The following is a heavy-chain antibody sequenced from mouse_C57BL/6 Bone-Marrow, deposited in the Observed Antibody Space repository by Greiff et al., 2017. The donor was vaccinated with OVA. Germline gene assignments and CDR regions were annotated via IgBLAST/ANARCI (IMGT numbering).Heavy chain of an antibody. CDR1: GYTFTSYW. J-gene: IGHJ1*03. CDR2: IYPSDSET. D-gene: IGHD1-1*01. Sequence: QVQLQQPGAELVRPGSSVKLSCKASGYTFTSYWMDWVKQRPGQGLEWIGNIYPSDSETHYNQKFKDKATLTVDKSSSTAYMQLSSLTSEDSAVYYCARGGPYYYGSSDWYFDVGGTGTTVTVSS. CDR3: ARGGPYYYGSSDWYFDV. V-gene: IGHV1-61*01.